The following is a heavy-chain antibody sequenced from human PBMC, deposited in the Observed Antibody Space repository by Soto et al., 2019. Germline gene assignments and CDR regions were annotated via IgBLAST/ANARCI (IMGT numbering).Heavy chain of an antibody. CDR3: ARCFGVVWGVFQRNYGMDV. J-gene: IGHJ6*02. D-gene: IGHD3-3*01. CDR1: GFTFSSYA. CDR2: ISYDGSNK. V-gene: IGHV3-30-3*01. Sequence: QVQLVESGGGVVQPGRSLRLSCAASGFTFSSYAMHWVRQAPGKGLEWVAVISYDGSNKYYADSVKGRFTISRDNSKNTLYLQMNSLRAEDTAVYYCARCFGVVWGVFQRNYGMDVWGQGTTVTVSS.